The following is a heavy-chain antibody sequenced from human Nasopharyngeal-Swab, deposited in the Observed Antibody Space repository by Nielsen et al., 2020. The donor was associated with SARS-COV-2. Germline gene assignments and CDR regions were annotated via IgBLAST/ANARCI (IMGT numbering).Heavy chain of an antibody. Sequence: GVLKISCAASGFTFSSYSMNWVRQAPGKGLEWVSSISSSSSYIYYADSVKGRFTISRDNAKNSLYLQMNSLRAEDTAVYYCAKYSSATDAFDIWGQGTMVTVSS. D-gene: IGHD6-19*01. CDR3: AKYSSATDAFDI. J-gene: IGHJ3*02. CDR1: GFTFSSYS. CDR2: ISSSSSYI. V-gene: IGHV3-21*01.